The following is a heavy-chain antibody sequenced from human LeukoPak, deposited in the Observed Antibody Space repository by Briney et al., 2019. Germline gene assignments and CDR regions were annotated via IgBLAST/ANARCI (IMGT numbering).Heavy chain of an antibody. CDR1: GYTFTSYG. V-gene: IGHV1-69*13. CDR3: ASSARRDGYNYAGDY. J-gene: IGHJ4*02. Sequence: SVKVSCKASGYTFTSYGISWVRQAPGQGLEWMGRIIPIFGTANYAQKFQGRVTITADESTSTAYMELSSLRSEDTAVYYCASSARRDGYNYAGDYWGQGTLVTVSS. CDR2: IIPIFGTA. D-gene: IGHD5-24*01.